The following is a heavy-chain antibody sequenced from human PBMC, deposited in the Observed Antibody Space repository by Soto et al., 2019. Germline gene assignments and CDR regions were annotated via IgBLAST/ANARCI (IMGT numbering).Heavy chain of an antibody. CDR2: MYYSGST. V-gene: IGHV4-59*08. D-gene: IGHD2-15*01. CDR1: GGSISSYY. Sequence: SETLSLTCTVSGGSISSYYWSWIRQPPGKGLEWIGYMYYSGSTNYNPSLYSRVSISVDRSKNHFSLKLSSVTAADTAVYYCVRHDDCYGGPCSTGRWFDPWGQGTLVTVSS. CDR3: VRHDDCYGGPCSTGRWFDP. J-gene: IGHJ5*02.